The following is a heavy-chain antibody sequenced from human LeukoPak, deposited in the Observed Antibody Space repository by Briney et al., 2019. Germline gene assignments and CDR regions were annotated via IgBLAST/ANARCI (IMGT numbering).Heavy chain of an antibody. CDR3: ARGEKGRLYYDILTGYPGLYYYYYGMDV. CDR2: ISYDGSNK. D-gene: IGHD3-9*01. CDR1: GFTFSSYA. J-gene: IGHJ6*02. V-gene: IGHV3-30*04. Sequence: GGSLRLSCAASGFTFSSYAMHWVRQAPGKGLEWVAVISYDGSNKYYADSVKGRFTISRDNSKNTLYLQMNSLRAEDTAVYYCARGEKGRLYYDILTGYPGLYYYYYGMDVWGQGTTVTVSS.